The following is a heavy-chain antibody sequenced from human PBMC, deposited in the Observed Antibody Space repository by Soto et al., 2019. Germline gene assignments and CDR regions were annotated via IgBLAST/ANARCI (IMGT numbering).Heavy chain of an antibody. Sequence: SETLSLTCSVSGGPISSSGHFWAWIRQPPGKGLEWLATIYYSGTTYYNPSLKSRLTISVDTSKKQFSLKLSSVTAADTAVYYCARRVYSGSGRDYFDNWGQGSLVTVSS. V-gene: IGHV4-39*01. CDR3: ARRVYSGSGRDYFDN. D-gene: IGHD1-26*01. J-gene: IGHJ4*02. CDR2: IYYSGTT. CDR1: GGPISSSGHF.